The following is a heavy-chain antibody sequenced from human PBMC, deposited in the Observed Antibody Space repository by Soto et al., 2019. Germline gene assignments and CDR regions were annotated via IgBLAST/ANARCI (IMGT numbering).Heavy chain of an antibody. Sequence: SETLSLTCTVSGGSMSSGGYYWSWIRQHPGKGLEWIGYIYYSGSTYYNPSLKSRVTISVDTSKNQFSLKLSSVTAADTAVYYCARVSSIAARPSWFDPWGQGTLVTVS. CDR2: IYYSGST. CDR1: GGSMSSGGYY. V-gene: IGHV4-31*03. D-gene: IGHD6-6*01. J-gene: IGHJ5*02. CDR3: ARVSSIAARPSWFDP.